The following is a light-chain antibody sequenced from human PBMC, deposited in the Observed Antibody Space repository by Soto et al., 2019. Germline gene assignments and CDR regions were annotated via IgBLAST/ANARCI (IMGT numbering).Light chain of an antibody. CDR2: GAS. CDR1: QTVGNNY. CDR3: RQAATSPRT. Sequence: EIVLTQSPGTLSLSPGERATLSCRASQTVGNNYLDWYQQKPGQAPRLLIYGASSRATVIPDRFSGSGSGKDFIITISRMEPEDFAVYYCRQAATSPRTFGQGTKVEIK. V-gene: IGKV3-20*01. J-gene: IGKJ1*01.